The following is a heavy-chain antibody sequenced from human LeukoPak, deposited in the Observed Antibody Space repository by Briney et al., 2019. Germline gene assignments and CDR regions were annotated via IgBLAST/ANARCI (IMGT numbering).Heavy chain of an antibody. D-gene: IGHD2-2*01. Sequence: ASVKVSCKASGGTFSSYAISWVRQAPGQGLEWMGIINPSGGSTSYAQKFQGRVTMTRDTSTSTVYMELSSLRSEDTAVYYCATVLSPTLVSPYYYGMDVWGQGTTVTVSS. CDR1: GGTFSSYA. V-gene: IGHV1-46*01. CDR3: ATVLSPTLVSPYYYGMDV. J-gene: IGHJ6*02. CDR2: INPSGGST.